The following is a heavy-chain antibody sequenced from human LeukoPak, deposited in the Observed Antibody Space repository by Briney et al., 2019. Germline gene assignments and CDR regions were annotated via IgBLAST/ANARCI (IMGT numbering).Heavy chain of an antibody. CDR2: IYTSGST. J-gene: IGHJ5*02. D-gene: IGHD3-22*01. Sequence: PSQTLSLTCTVSGGSISSGSYYWSWIRQPAGKGLEWIGRIYTSGSTNYNPSLKSRVTISVDTSKNQFSLKLSSVTAADTAVYYCARAYYYDSSGYYFNWFDPWGQGTLVTVSS. CDR1: GGSISSGSYY. V-gene: IGHV4-61*02. CDR3: ARAYYYDSSGYYFNWFDP.